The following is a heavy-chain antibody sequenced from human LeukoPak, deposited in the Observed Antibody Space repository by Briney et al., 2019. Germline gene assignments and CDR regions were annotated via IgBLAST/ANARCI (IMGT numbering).Heavy chain of an antibody. V-gene: IGHV4-39*07. CDR1: GGSISSGSYY. CDR2: IYYSGST. D-gene: IGHD3-3*01. Sequence: SETVSLTCTVSGGSISSGSYYWSWIRQPAGKGLEWIGSIYYSGSTYYNPSLKSRVTISVDTSKNQFSLKLSSVTAADTAVYYCARDRGLTIFGVVIIWGQGTMVTVSS. CDR3: ARDRGLTIFGVVII. J-gene: IGHJ3*02.